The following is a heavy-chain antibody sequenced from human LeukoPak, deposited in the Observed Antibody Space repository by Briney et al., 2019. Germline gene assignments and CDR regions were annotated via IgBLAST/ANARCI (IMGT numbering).Heavy chain of an antibody. CDR3: ARASRKVWEFDY. J-gene: IGHJ4*02. D-gene: IGHD1-26*01. V-gene: IGHV4-39*07. CDR2: IYYSGGT. Sequence: SETLSLTCTVSGGSISSRSYYWGWIRQPPGKGLEWIGSIYYSGGTYYNPSLKSRVIISVDTSKNQFSLKLSSVTAADTAVYYCARASRKVWEFDYWGQGTVVTVSS. CDR1: GGSISSRSYY.